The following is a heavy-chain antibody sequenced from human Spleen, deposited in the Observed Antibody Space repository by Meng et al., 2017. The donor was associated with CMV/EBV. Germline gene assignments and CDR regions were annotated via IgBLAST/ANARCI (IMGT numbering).Heavy chain of an antibody. J-gene: IGHJ4*02. CDR2: ISSSGSTI. Sequence: GESLKISCAASGLTFTTYEMNWVRQAPGKGLEWVSYISSSGSTIYYADSVKGRFTISRDNAKNSLYMQMNSLRAEDTAVYYCAREEEYCSSTSCYGYFDSRGQGTLVTVSS. CDR1: GLTFTTYE. D-gene: IGHD2-2*01. V-gene: IGHV3-48*03. CDR3: AREEEYCSSTSCYGYFDS.